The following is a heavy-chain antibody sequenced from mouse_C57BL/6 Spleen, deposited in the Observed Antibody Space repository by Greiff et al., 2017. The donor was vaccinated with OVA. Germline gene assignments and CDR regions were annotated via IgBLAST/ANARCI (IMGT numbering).Heavy chain of an antibody. CDR1: GFTFSSYG. J-gene: IGHJ1*03. CDR3: ARQVGDGSSPSRYFDV. CDR2: ISSGGGYT. D-gene: IGHD1-1*01. V-gene: IGHV5-6*01. Sequence: EVKLMESGGDLVKPGGSLKLSCAASGFTFSSYGMSWVRQTPDKRLEWVATISSGGGYTYYPDSVKGRFTISRDNAKNTQYLQMSSLKSEDTAMYYCARQVGDGSSPSRYFDVWGTGTTVTVSS.